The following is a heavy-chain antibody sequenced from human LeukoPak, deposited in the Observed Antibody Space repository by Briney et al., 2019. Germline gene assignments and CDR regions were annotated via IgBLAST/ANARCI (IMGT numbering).Heavy chain of an antibody. Sequence: SETLSLTCTVSGGSISSGSYYWRWIRQPAGTGLEWIGRIYTSGSTNYNPSLKSRVTISVDTSKSQFSLKLSSVTAADTAVYYCARGGDWFDPWGQGTLVTVSS. D-gene: IGHD3-16*01. J-gene: IGHJ5*02. CDR2: IYTSGST. CDR1: GGSISSGSYY. CDR3: ARGGDWFDP. V-gene: IGHV4-61*02.